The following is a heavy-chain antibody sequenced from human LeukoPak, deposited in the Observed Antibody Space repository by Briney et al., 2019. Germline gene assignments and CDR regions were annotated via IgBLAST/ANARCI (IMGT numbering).Heavy chain of an antibody. CDR1: GFTFSSYS. J-gene: IGHJ4*02. CDR3: ASSGPYDILTGYFDY. V-gene: IGHV3-48*01. Sequence: PGGSLRLSCAASGFTFSSYSMNWVRQAPGKGLEWVSYISSSSSTIYYADSVKGRLTISRDNAKNSLYLQMNSLRAEDTAVYYRASSGPYDILTGYFDYWGQGTLVTVSS. D-gene: IGHD3-9*01. CDR2: ISSSSSTI.